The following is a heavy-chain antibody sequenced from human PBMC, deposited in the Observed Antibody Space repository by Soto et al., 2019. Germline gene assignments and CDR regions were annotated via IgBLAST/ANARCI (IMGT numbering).Heavy chain of an antibody. J-gene: IGHJ5*02. V-gene: IGHV1-46*01. Sequence: QVQLVQSGPEVKKPGASVKISCKASGSTFITYYIHWVRQAPGQGLEWMGVINPNGGSTDYAQKFQGRVTMTRDTSTSTVYLELSSLRSEDTAVYYCAKARGWFYPWGQGTLVTVSS. CDR2: INPNGGST. CDR1: GSTFITYY. CDR3: AKARGWFYP. D-gene: IGHD3-10*01.